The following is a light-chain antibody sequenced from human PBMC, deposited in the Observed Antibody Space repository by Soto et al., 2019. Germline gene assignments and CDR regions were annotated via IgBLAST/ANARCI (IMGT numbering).Light chain of an antibody. CDR1: SSDIGGHDD. V-gene: IGLV2-14*03. CDR3: CSYTSDLTPYV. Sequence: QSALTQPASVSGSPGQSITISCTGTSSDIGGHDDVSWYQQHPGEVPKLLIYGVTDRPSGVSNRFSGSKSGNVASLTISGLQAEDEADYYCCSYTSDLTPYVFGTGTKVTVL. J-gene: IGLJ1*01. CDR2: GVT.